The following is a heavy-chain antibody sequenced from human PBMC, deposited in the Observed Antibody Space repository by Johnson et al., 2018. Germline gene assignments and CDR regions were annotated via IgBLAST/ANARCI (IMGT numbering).Heavy chain of an antibody. Sequence: QVQLVESGAEVKKPGASVKVSCKASGYTFTSYDINWVRQATGPGLEWMGLMNPNSVNTGTAQKFQGRVTMTRNTTISTAYMELSSLRSEDTAVYYCASTTTTWEDAFDIWGQGTMVTVSS. CDR2: MNPNSVNT. CDR3: ASTTTTWEDAFDI. D-gene: IGHD1-1*01. CDR1: GYTFTSYD. J-gene: IGHJ3*02. V-gene: IGHV1-8*01.